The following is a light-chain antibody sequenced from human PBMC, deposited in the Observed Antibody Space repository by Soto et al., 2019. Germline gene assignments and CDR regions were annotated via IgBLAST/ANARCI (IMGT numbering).Light chain of an antibody. J-gene: IGKJ1*01. V-gene: IGKV3-20*01. Sequence: EIVLTQSPGTLFLSPGARATLSCRASQRVSSSYLAWYPQKPGQAPRLLIYGASSRDTGIPDRFSGSGSGTDFTLTISSLEPEDFAVYYWQQYGRSSWTFGQGTKWEIK. CDR3: QQYGRSSWT. CDR2: GAS. CDR1: QRVSSSY.